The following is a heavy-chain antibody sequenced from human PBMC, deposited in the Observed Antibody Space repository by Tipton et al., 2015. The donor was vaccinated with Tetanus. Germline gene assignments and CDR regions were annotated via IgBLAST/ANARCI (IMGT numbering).Heavy chain of an antibody. Sequence: TLSLTCTVSGGSVRSGDYQWNWIRQPPGKGLEWLAYISYRGSTNSNYALKSRITISRDTSKNQISLKLTSVTAADTAVYYCARGTGDYWGQGTLVTVSS. J-gene: IGHJ4*02. V-gene: IGHV4-61*08. CDR1: GGSVRSGDYQ. CDR2: ISYRGST. CDR3: ARGTGDY. D-gene: IGHD1-14*01.